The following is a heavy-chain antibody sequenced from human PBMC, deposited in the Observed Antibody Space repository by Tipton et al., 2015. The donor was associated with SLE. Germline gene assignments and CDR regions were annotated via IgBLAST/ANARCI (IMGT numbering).Heavy chain of an antibody. CDR3: ARLSADSWEPALYFDY. CDR2: IYSSGST. Sequence: TLSLTCTVSGGSLNSGGSYWSWIRQHPERGLEWIGFIYSSGSTLYNPSLQSRVTISPDTSKNQFFLRVSSVTAADTAVYYCARLSADSWEPALYFDYWGQGALVTVSS. CDR1: GGSLNSGGSY. V-gene: IGHV4-31*03. J-gene: IGHJ4*02. D-gene: IGHD1-26*01.